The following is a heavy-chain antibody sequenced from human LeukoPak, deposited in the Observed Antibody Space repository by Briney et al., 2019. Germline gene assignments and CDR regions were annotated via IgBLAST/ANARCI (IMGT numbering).Heavy chain of an antibody. D-gene: IGHD3-22*01. CDR2: ISAYNGNT. CDR1: GYTFTSYG. CDR3: ARDPRDKVVVIKATYFDY. Sequence: ASVKVSCKASGYTFTSYGISWVRQAPGQGLEWMGWISAYNGNTNYAQKLQGRVTMTTDTFTSTAYMELRSLRSDDTAVYYCARDPRDKVVVIKATYFDYWGQGTLVTVSS. V-gene: IGHV1-18*01. J-gene: IGHJ4*02.